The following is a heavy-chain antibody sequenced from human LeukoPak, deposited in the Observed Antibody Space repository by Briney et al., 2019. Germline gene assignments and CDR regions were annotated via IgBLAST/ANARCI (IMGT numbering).Heavy chain of an antibody. D-gene: IGHD2-21*01. CDR1: GGSISSYY. J-gene: IGHJ4*02. CDR2: ISDIGSI. CDR3: AGHHPRDTVDF. Sequence: PSETLSLTCTVSGGSISSYYWSWIRQPPGKGLEWIAYISDIGSINYNPSLKSRVTISLDTSKNQFSLKLSSVTAADTAVYYCAGHHPRDTVDFWGQGTLVTVSS. V-gene: IGHV4-59*08.